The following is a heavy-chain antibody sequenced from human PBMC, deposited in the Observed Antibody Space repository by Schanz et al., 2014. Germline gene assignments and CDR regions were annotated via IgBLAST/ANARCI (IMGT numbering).Heavy chain of an antibody. V-gene: IGHV3-33*01. CDR2: IWYDENNK. CDR3: AGDRGYCSGGSCLTFDY. CDR1: GFTFSSYG. J-gene: IGHJ4*02. Sequence: QVQLVESGGGVVQFGRSLRLSCVASGFTFSSYGMHWVRQAPGKGLEWVAVIWYDENNKYYADSVKGRFTISRDNSKNTLYLQMNTLRAEDTAVYYCAGDRGYCSGGSCLTFDYWGQGTLVTVSS. D-gene: IGHD2-15*01.